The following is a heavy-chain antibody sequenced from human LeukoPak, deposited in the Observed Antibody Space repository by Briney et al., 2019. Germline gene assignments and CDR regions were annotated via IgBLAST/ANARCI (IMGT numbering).Heavy chain of an antibody. Sequence: PGGSLRLSCAASGFSFDDYTMHWVRQAPGKGLEWVSLISWDGGSTYYADSVKGRFTISRDNSKNSLYLQMNSLRTEDTALYYCAKGTYDILTTHWDYWGQGTLVTVSS. CDR2: ISWDGGST. J-gene: IGHJ4*02. D-gene: IGHD3-9*01. V-gene: IGHV3-43*01. CDR3: AKGTYDILTTHWDY. CDR1: GFSFDDYT.